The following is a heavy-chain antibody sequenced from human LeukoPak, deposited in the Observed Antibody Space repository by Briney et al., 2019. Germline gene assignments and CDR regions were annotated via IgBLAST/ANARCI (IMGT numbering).Heavy chain of an antibody. CDR3: AKVRFPTGTYCSGSYYNKVGGYYYYGMDV. Sequence: GGSLRLSCAASGFTFSSYAMSWVRQAPGKGLEWVSAISGSGGSTYHADSVKGRFTISRDNSKNTLYLQMNSLRAEDTAVYYCAKVRFPTGTYCSGSYYNKVGGYYYYGMDVWGQGTTVTVSS. D-gene: IGHD3-10*01. CDR1: GFTFSSYA. V-gene: IGHV3-23*01. J-gene: IGHJ6*02. CDR2: ISGSGGST.